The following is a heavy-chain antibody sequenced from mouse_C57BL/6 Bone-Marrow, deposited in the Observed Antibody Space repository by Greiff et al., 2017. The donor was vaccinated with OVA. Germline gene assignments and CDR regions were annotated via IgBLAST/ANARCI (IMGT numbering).Heavy chain of an antibody. D-gene: IGHD1-1*01. CDR2: IRSKSSNYAT. CDR3: VGGLYYYGSSYFAY. V-gene: IGHV10-3*01. CDR1: GFTFNTYA. Sequence: EVMLVESGGGLVQPKGSLKLSCAASGFTFNTYAMHWVRQAPGKGLEWVARIRSKSSNYATYYADSVKDRFTISRDDSQSMLYLQMNNLKNEDTDMYYCVGGLYYYGSSYFAYWGQGTLVTVSA. J-gene: IGHJ3*01.